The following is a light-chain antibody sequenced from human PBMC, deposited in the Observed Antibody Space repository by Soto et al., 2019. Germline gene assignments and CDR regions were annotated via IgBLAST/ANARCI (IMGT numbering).Light chain of an antibody. J-gene: IGLJ1*01. CDR1: SSNIGAGYD. CDR3: QSYDTYV. Sequence: QSVLTQPPSVSGAPGQRVTISCTGRSSNIGAGYDVHWYQQLPGTAPKLLIYGNSNRPSGVPDRFSGSKSGTSASLAITGLQAEDEADYYCQSYDTYVFGTGTKLTVL. V-gene: IGLV1-40*01. CDR2: GNS.